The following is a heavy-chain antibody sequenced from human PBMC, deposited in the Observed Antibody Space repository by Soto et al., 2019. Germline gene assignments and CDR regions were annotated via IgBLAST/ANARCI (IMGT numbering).Heavy chain of an antibody. Sequence: HPGGSLRLSCAASGFTFSNYAMTWVRQAPGEGLEWVSSVSSSGGSTYYANSVKGRFTISRDNFGNTLYLQMSSLRVEDTAIYYCVEGGLAAAGYYFYGLDVWGQGTTVTVSS. CDR2: VSSSGGST. J-gene: IGHJ6*02. CDR3: VEGGLAAAGYYFYGLDV. CDR1: GFTFSNYA. V-gene: IGHV3-23*01. D-gene: IGHD6-13*01.